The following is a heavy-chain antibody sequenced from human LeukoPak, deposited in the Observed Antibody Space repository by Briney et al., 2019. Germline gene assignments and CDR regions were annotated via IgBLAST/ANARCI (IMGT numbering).Heavy chain of an antibody. CDR1: GGSISSYY. J-gene: IGHJ4*02. D-gene: IGHD2-8*01. V-gene: IGHV4-4*09. CDR3: ARLGSGLYCTNGVCGHDY. CDR2: IYTSGST. Sequence: SETLSLTCTVSGGSISSYYWSWIRQPPGKGLEWIGYIYTSGSTNYNPSLKSRVTISVDTSKNQFSLKLSSVTAADTAVYYCARLGSGLYCTNGVCGHDYWGQGTLVTVSS.